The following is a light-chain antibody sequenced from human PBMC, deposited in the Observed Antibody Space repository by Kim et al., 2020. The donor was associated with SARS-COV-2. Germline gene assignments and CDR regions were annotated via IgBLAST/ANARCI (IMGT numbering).Light chain of an antibody. CDR1: QGGSSSY. J-gene: IGKJ2*01. CDR3: QQDGSSPPYT. CDR2: GAS. V-gene: IGKV3-20*01. Sequence: PGERATLSCRASQGGSSSYLAWYQQKPGQAPRLLNYGASSRATGIPDRVSGSGSGTDFTLTIRRLEPEDFAVYYCQQDGSSPPYTFGQGTKLEI.